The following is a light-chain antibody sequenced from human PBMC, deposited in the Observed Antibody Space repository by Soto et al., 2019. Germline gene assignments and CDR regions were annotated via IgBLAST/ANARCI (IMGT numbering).Light chain of an antibody. CDR2: AAS. J-gene: IGKJ1*01. V-gene: IGKV1-39*01. Sequence: DIQMTQSPSSLSASVGDRVTITCRASQTISTYLNWYQQKPGKAPKLLIYAASSLQSGVPSRFSGSGSGTDFTLTISSLQPEDFATYCCQQSCSIPWTFGQGTKVDNK. CDR1: QTISTY. CDR3: QQSCSIPWT.